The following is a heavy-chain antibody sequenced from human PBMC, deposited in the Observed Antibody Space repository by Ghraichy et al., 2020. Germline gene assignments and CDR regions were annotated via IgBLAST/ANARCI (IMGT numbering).Heavy chain of an antibody. J-gene: IGHJ4*02. CDR3: ASGEVGCSGGSCFLGYFDY. V-gene: IGHV4-39*01. D-gene: IGHD2-15*01. Sequence: GSLSLTCTVSGGSISSSSYYWGWIRQPPGKGLEWIGSIYYSGSTYYNPSLKSRVTISVDTSKNQFSLKLSSVTAADTAVYYCASGEVGCSGGSCFLGYFDYWGQGTLVTVSS. CDR1: GGSISSSSYY. CDR2: IYYSGST.